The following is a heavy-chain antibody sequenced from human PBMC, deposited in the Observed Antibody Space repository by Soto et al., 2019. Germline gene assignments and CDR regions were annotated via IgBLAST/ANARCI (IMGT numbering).Heavy chain of an antibody. Sequence: EVQLVESGGGLVQPGTSLRLSCAASGFIFDEYAMHWVRQAPGKGLEWVSGISWNSGNIGYADSVKGRFTISRDNAQNSLYLQMNSLRAEDTALYCCAKVIFGVLSAPTDYWGQGTLVTVSS. CDR2: ISWNSGNI. CDR1: GFIFDEYA. D-gene: IGHD3-3*01. V-gene: IGHV3-9*01. CDR3: AKVIFGVLSAPTDY. J-gene: IGHJ4*02.